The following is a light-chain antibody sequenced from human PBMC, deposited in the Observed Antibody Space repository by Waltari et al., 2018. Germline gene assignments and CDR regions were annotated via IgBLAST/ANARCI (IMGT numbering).Light chain of an antibody. CDR2: EDT. Sequence: SHELTQPPSVSVSPAQTARITCPGDALPKKYAYWYQQKSGQAPVLVICEDTKRPSGIPERFSGSSSGTMATLTISGAQVEDEADYYCYSTDSSGNHRVFGGGTKLTVL. V-gene: IGLV3-10*01. J-gene: IGLJ3*02. CDR1: ALPKKY. CDR3: YSTDSSGNHRV.